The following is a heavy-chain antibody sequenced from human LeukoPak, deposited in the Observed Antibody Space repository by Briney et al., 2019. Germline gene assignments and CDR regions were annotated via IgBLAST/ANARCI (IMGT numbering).Heavy chain of an antibody. CDR1: GGSISSGSYY. Sequence: PSQTLSLTCTVSGGSISSGSYYWSWSRQPAGKGLEWIERIYTSGSTNYNPSLKSRVTISVDTSKNQFSLKLSSVTAADTAVYYCARASLNDPGWFDPWGQGTLVTVSS. D-gene: IGHD1-1*01. CDR2: IYTSGST. V-gene: IGHV4-61*02. J-gene: IGHJ5*02. CDR3: ARASLNDPGWFDP.